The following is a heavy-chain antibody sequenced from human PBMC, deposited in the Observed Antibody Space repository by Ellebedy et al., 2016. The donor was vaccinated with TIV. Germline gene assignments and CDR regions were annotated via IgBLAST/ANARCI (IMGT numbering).Heavy chain of an antibody. V-gene: IGHV3-11*04. D-gene: IGHD2/OR15-2a*01. Sequence: GESLKISCAASGFTFSDYSMNWIRQTPGKGLEWVSYISSSGSTIYYADSVKGRFTISRDNAKNSLFLQMNSLRAEDTAVYYCARATSIGDYVYYWGQGTLVTVSS. CDR1: GFTFSDYS. CDR3: ARATSIGDYVYY. J-gene: IGHJ4*02. CDR2: ISSSGSTI.